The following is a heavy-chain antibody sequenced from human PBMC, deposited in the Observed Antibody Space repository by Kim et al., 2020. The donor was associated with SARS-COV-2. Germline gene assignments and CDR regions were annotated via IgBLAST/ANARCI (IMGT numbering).Heavy chain of an antibody. Sequence: GGSLRLSCAASGFTFSNAWMSWVRQAPGKGLEWVGRIKSKTDGGTTDYAAPVKGRFTISRDDSKNTLYLQMNSLKTEDTAVYYCTTEQYSRFYYYYGMDVWGQGTTVTVSS. D-gene: IGHD6-6*01. J-gene: IGHJ6*02. CDR3: TTEQYSRFYYYYGMDV. CDR2: IKSKTDGGTT. CDR1: GFTFSNAW. V-gene: IGHV3-15*01.